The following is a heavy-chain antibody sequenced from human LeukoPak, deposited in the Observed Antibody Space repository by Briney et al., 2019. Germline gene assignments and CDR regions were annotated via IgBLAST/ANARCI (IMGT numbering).Heavy chain of an antibody. V-gene: IGHV4-4*02. J-gene: IGHJ1*01. CDR3: GRALPRGSFQH. Sequence: PSETLSLTCAVSSGSISSSYWWSWVRQPPVKGLEWIGEIFHSGSTNYNPSLKSRVTISVDTSKNQFSLKLSSVTAADTAVYYWGRALPRGSFQHWGKGTLVTVS. D-gene: IGHD2-15*01. CDR1: SGSISSSYW. CDR2: IFHSGST.